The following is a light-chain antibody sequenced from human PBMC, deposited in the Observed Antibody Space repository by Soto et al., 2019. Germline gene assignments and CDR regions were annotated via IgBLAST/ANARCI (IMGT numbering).Light chain of an antibody. Sequence: IQMTQSHSTLSASVGDRVTITCRASQSISGWLAWYQQKPGKAPKLLIYDASKLESGVPSRFSGSGSRTEFTLSISSLQPDDFATYYCQQYNTYSRTFGLGTKVAIK. J-gene: IGKJ1*01. CDR3: QQYNTYSRT. CDR1: QSISGW. CDR2: DAS. V-gene: IGKV1-5*01.